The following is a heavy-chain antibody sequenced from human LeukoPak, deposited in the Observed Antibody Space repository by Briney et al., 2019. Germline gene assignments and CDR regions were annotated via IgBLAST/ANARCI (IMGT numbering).Heavy chain of an antibody. CDR3: VSSSPRHCTGGTCYSSRGFDY. J-gene: IGHJ4*02. D-gene: IGHD2-15*01. CDR2: IYYRGTT. V-gene: IGHV4-59*01. Sequence: SETLSLTCTVSGDSISTYYWSWIRQSPGKGLEWIAYIYYRGTTNYNPSLKSRVTISADTSKTQFSLILSSVTAADTAVYYCVSSSPRHCTGGTCYSSRGFDYWGQGALVTVSS. CDR1: GDSISTYY.